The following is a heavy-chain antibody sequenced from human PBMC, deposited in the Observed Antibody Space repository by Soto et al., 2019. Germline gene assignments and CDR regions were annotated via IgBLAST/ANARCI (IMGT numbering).Heavy chain of an antibody. Sequence: VQVVESGGGLVKPGGSLRLSCAASGFTFRNAWMSWVRQAPGKGLEWVAITSYDGSNKNYADSVKGRFTISRDNSKNTLYLQMNILRPEDTAVYYCARDRGSSGWSDAFDIWGQGTMVTVSS. CDR2: TSYDGSNK. J-gene: IGHJ3*02. V-gene: IGHV3-30-3*01. D-gene: IGHD6-19*01. CDR1: GFTFRNAW. CDR3: ARDRGSSGWSDAFDI.